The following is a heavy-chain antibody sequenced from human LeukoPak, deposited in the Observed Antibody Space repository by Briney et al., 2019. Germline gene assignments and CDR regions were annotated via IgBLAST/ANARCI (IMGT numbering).Heavy chain of an antibody. CDR2: ISGSGGST. CDR3: AKVPYSDFWSGYSYYFDY. J-gene: IGHJ4*02. V-gene: IGHV3-23*01. CDR1: GFTFRSYA. D-gene: IGHD3-3*01. Sequence: GGSLRLSCAAPGFTFRSYAMTWFRQAPGKGLEWVSGISGSGGSTHYGDSVKGRFTISRDNSKSTLYLQMNSLRAEDTAVYYCAKVPYSDFWSGYSYYFDYWGQGTLVTVSS.